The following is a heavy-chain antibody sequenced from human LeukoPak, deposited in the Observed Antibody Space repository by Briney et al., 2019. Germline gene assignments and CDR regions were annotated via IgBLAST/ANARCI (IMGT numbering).Heavy chain of an antibody. CDR3: AKGYYYGSGSYSPDY. V-gene: IGHV3-30*02. D-gene: IGHD3-10*01. J-gene: IGHJ4*02. CDR2: IRYDGSNK. CDR1: GFTFSSYW. Sequence: GGSLRLSCAASGFTFSSYWMSWVRQAPGKGLEWVAFIRYDGSNKYYADSVKGRFTISRDNSKNTLYLQMNSLRAEDTAVYYCAKGYYYGSGSYSPDYWGQGTLVTVSS.